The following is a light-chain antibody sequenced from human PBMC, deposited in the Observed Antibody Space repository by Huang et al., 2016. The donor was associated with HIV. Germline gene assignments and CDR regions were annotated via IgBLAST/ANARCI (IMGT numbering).Light chain of an antibody. CDR2: GVS. CDR3: QDRRA. V-gene: IGKV1-39*01. CDR1: QTISNS. Sequence: DIQMTQSPSSLSASVGDRVTITCRSSQTISNSLNWYQQKPGKAPKVLIYGVSTLQSGVPSRFSGSGSGTDFTLTITSLQPEDCATYYCQDRRAFGQGTKLEIK. J-gene: IGKJ2*01.